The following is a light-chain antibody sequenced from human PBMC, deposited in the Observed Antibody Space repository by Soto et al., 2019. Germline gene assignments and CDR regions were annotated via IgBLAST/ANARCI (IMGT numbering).Light chain of an antibody. CDR1: QSVSSY. J-gene: IGKJ5*01. V-gene: IGKV3-11*01. CDR3: QQRSNSLVT. CDR2: DAS. Sequence: EIVLTQSPATLSLSPGERATLSCRASQSVSSYLAWYQQKPGQAPRLLIYDASNRATGIPARFSGSGSGTDFTLTISSLEAEDFAVYYCQQRSNSLVTFCQGTRLEIK.